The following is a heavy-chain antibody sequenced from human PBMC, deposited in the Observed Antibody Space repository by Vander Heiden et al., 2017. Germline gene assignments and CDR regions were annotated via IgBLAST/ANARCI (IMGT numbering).Heavy chain of an antibody. CDR2: ISWNSGSI. J-gene: IGHJ4*02. CDR3: AKEAPLGYRTNGVCEYYFDY. V-gene: IGHV3-9*01. D-gene: IGHD2-8*01. Sequence: EVQLVESGGGLVQPGRSLRLSCAASGFTFDDYAMHWVRQAPGKGLEWVSGISWNSGSIGYADSVKGRFTIARDNAKNSLYLQRNSMRAEETALYYCAKEAPLGYRTNGVCEYYFDYWGQGTLVTVSS. CDR1: GFTFDDYA.